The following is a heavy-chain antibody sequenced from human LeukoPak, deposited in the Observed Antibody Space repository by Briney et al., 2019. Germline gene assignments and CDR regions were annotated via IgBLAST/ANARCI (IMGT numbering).Heavy chain of an antibody. CDR1: GGTFTSYA. CDR2: IIPILGIA. Sequence: SVKVSCKASGGTFTSYAISWVRQAPGQGLEWMGRIIPILGIANYAQKFQGRVTITADKSTSTAYMELSSLRSEDTAVYYCARAMSTTVTPNWFDAWGQGTLGTVSA. D-gene: IGHD4-17*01. J-gene: IGHJ5*02. CDR3: ARAMSTTVTPNWFDA. V-gene: IGHV1-69*04.